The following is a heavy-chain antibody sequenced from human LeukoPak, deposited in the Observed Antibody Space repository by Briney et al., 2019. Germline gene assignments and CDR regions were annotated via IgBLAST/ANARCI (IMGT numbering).Heavy chain of an antibody. CDR1: GGSISSYY. Sequence: PSETLSLTCTVSGGSISSYYWSWIRQPPGKGLEWIGYIYYSGSTNYNPFLKSRVTKSVDTSKNQFSLKLSSVTAADTAVYYCARGNYYGSGSYYYYGMDVWGQGTTVTVSS. J-gene: IGHJ6*02. CDR3: ARGNYYGSGSYYYYGMDV. D-gene: IGHD3-10*01. CDR2: IYYSGST. V-gene: IGHV4-59*01.